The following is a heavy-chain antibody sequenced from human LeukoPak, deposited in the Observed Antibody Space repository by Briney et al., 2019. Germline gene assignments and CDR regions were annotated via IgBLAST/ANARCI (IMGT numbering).Heavy chain of an antibody. CDR3: ARDQLQWLVRWGVDY. J-gene: IGHJ4*02. CDR1: GFTFSNAW. Sequence: GGSLRLSCAASGFTFSNAWMNWVRQAPGKGLEWVGRIKSKTDGGTTDYAAPVKGRFTISRDNSKNTLYLQMNSLRAEDTAVYYCARDQLQWLVRWGVDYWGQGTLVTVSS. CDR2: IKSKTDGGTT. V-gene: IGHV3-15*07. D-gene: IGHD6-19*01.